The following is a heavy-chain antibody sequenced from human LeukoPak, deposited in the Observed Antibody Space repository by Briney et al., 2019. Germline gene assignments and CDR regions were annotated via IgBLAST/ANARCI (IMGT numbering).Heavy chain of an antibody. D-gene: IGHD2-2*02. V-gene: IGHV5-10-1*01. Sequence: GESLKISCKGSGYSFTSYWISWVRQMPGKGLEWMGRIDPSDSYTNYSQSFQGHVTISADKSISTAYLQWSSLKASDTAMYYCARAGSTSCYKCWFDPWGQGTLVTVSS. J-gene: IGHJ5*02. CDR3: ARAGSTSCYKCWFDP. CDR1: GYSFTSYW. CDR2: IDPSDSYT.